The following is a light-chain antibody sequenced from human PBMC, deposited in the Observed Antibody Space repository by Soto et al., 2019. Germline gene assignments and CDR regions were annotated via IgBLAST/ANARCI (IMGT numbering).Light chain of an antibody. V-gene: IGKV3-15*01. J-gene: IGKJ1*01. CDR1: QSVSSN. CDR3: QQYNNWPPWT. Sequence: EIVLTQSPATLSSFPGDRVTLSCRASQSVSSNLAWYQQKPGQAPRLLIYGASTRATGIPARFSGSGSGTEFTLTISSLQSEDFAVYYCQQYNNWPPWTFGQGTKVE. CDR2: GAS.